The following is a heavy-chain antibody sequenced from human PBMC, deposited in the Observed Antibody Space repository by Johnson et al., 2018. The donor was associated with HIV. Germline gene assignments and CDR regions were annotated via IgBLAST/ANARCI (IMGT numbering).Heavy chain of an antibody. V-gene: IGHV3-9*01. CDR1: GFTFDDYA. Sequence: EVQLVESGGGLVQPGRSLRLSCAASGFTFDDYAMHWVRQAPGNGLEWVSGIRWNSGSIGYADSVKGRFTISRDNAKNSLYLQMNSLRAEDTALYYCAKDKLGSSSFAFDIWGQGTMVTVSS. D-gene: IGHD6-13*01. J-gene: IGHJ3*02. CDR2: IRWNSGSI. CDR3: AKDKLGSSSFAFDI.